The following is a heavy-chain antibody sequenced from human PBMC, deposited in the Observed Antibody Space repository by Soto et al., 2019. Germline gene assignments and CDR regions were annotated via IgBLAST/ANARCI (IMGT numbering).Heavy chain of an antibody. CDR2: ISTYSGNT. V-gene: IGHV1-18*04. D-gene: IGHD2-15*01. CDR1: GYTFTNFG. CDR3: ARATYCSGGNCYYFDS. J-gene: IGHJ4*02. Sequence: QVQLVQSGAEVKKPGASVKVSCKALGYTFTNFGVSWVRQAPGQGLEWMGWISTYSGNTHYPQRLQGRVTMTTVTSSRTAYMELRSLRSDDTAVYYCARATYCSGGNCYYFDSWGQGTLVIVSS.